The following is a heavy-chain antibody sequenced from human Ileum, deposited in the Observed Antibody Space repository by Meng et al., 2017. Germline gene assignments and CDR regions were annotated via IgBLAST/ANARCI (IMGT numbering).Heavy chain of an antibody. D-gene: IGHD1-26*01. CDR3: ARGLPSVGATVDAFDI. Sequence: ASVKVSCKASGYTFTSYDINWVRQATGQGLEWMGWMNPNSGNTGYAQKFQGRVTITRNTSISTAYMELSSLRSEDAAVYYCARGLPSVGATVDAFDIWGQGTMVTVSS. V-gene: IGHV1-8*03. J-gene: IGHJ3*02. CDR2: MNPNSGNT. CDR1: GYTFTSYD.